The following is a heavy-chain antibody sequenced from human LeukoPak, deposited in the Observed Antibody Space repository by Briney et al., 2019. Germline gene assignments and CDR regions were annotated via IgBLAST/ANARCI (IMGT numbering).Heavy chain of an antibody. CDR3: ARDYYARSGYAGDYYGMDV. Sequence: SVKVSCKASGGTFSGYAISWVRQAPGQGLEWMGGIIPIFGTANYAQKFQGRVTITADESTSTAYMELSSLRSEDTAVYYCARDYYARSGYAGDYYGMDVWGQGTTVTVSS. V-gene: IGHV1-69*13. CDR1: GGTFSGYA. D-gene: IGHD3-22*01. CDR2: IIPIFGTA. J-gene: IGHJ6*02.